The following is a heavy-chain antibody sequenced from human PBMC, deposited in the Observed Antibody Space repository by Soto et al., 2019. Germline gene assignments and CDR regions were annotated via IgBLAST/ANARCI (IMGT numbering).Heavy chain of an antibody. V-gene: IGHV4-30-4*01. D-gene: IGHD4-17*01. Sequence: SGTLSLTCTVSGGSISSGDYYWSWIRQPPGKGLEWIGYIYYSGSTYYNPSLKSRVTISVDTSKNQFSLKLSSVTAADTAVYYCARDGDRGYGGRYYYGMDVWGQGTTVTVYS. J-gene: IGHJ6*02. CDR1: GGSISSGDYY. CDR2: IYYSGST. CDR3: ARDGDRGYGGRYYYGMDV.